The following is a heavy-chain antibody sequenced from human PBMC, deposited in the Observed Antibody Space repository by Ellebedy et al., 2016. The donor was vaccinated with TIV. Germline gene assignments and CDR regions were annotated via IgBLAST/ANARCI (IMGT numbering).Heavy chain of an antibody. CDR2: INRGSSVI. CDR3: ARDGGVAGETDV. J-gene: IGHJ6*02. CDR1: GFSFSAYT. Sequence: GESLKISCVASGFSFSAYTFHWVRQAPGKGLEWVSYINRGSSVIYYADSVKGRFTISRDNAKNSLYLQMNSLRDEDTAIYYCARDGGVAGETDVWGQGTTVTVSS. D-gene: IGHD2-15*01. V-gene: IGHV3-48*02.